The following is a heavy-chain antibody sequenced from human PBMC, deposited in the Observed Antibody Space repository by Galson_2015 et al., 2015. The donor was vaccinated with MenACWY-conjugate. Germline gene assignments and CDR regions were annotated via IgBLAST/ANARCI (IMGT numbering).Heavy chain of an antibody. CDR2: VSYDGSNK. CDR1: GFTFSSYA. CDR3: ARDYGDY. J-gene: IGHJ4*02. D-gene: IGHD4-17*01. Sequence: SLRLSCAASGFTFSSYAMHWVRQAPGKGLEWVAVVSYDGSNKYYADSVKGRFTISRDNPKNTLYLQMNSLRAEDTAVYYCARDYGDYWGQGTLVTVSS. V-gene: IGHV3-30*04.